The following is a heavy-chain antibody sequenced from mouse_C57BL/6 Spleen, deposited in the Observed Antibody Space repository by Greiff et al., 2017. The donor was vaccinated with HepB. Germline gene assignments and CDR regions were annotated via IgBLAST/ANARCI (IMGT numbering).Heavy chain of an antibody. Sequence: VQLQQPGAELVMPGASVKLSCKASGYTFTSDWMHWVKQRPGQGLEWIGEIDPSDSYTNYNQKFKGKSTLTVDKSSSTAYMQLSSLTSEDSAVYYDARHLDYVGFDCWGEGATLTVST. CDR3: ARHLDYVGFDC. V-gene: IGHV1-69*01. CDR1: GYTFTSDW. CDR2: IDPSDSYT. J-gene: IGHJ2*01. D-gene: IGHD2-4*01.